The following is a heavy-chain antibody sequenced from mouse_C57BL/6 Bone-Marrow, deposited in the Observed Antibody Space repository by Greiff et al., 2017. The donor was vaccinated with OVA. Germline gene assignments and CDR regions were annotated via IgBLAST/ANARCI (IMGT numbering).Heavy chain of an antibody. Sequence: VQLQQPGAELVMPGASVQLSCKASGYTFTSYWMHWVKQRPGQGLAWIGEIDTSDRYTNYNQKFKGKATLTVYKSSSTAYMQLSILTSEDSAVYYCARILLWGDDWGQGTSVTVSS. D-gene: IGHD1-1*02. J-gene: IGHJ4*01. CDR3: ARILLWGDD. V-gene: IGHV1-69*01. CDR2: IDTSDRYT. CDR1: GYTFTSYW.